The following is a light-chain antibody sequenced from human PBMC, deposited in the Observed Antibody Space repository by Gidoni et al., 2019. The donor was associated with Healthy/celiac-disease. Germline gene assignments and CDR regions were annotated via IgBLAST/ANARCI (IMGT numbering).Light chain of an antibody. CDR1: SGDVGSYNR. Sequence: QSALTHPPSVSGSPGQSVTISCTGTSGDVGSYNRVSWYQQPPGTAPKLMIYEVSNRPSGVPDRFSGSKSGNTASLTISGLKAEDEADYYCSSYTSSSTSVVFGGGTKLTVL. J-gene: IGLJ2*01. V-gene: IGLV2-18*02. CDR3: SSYTSSSTSVV. CDR2: EVS.